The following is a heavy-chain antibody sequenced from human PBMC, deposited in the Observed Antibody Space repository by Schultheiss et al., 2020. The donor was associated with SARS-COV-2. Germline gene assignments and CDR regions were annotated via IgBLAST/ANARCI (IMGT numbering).Heavy chain of an antibody. J-gene: IGHJ6*02. Sequence: SETLSLTCAVYGGSFSGYYWSWIRQHPGKGLEWIGYIYYSGSTYYNPSLKSRVTISVDTSKNQFSLKLSSVTAADTAVYSCARGRGVGVVVVPAAMSLRYGLDVWGQGTTVTVSS. V-gene: IGHV4-34*01. CDR1: GGSFSGYY. CDR3: ARGRGVGVVVVPAAMSLRYGLDV. D-gene: IGHD2-2*01. CDR2: IYYSGST.